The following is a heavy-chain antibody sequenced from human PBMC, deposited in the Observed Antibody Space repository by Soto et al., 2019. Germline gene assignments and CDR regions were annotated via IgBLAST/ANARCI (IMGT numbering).Heavy chain of an antibody. D-gene: IGHD2-2*01. J-gene: IGHJ6*02. CDR1: GGSISSGPYS. Sequence: QVQLQESGPGLVKPSETLSLTCTVSGGSISSGPYSWGWIRQPPGEGLEWIGTFHYSENTYYNPSLESRVTISVDTSMNQFSLKVTSVTVADTAMYYCARLGGFCSSTSCYGFYGMDVWGQGTTVIVSS. CDR3: ARLGGFCSSTSCYGFYGMDV. V-gene: IGHV4-39*01. CDR2: FHYSENT.